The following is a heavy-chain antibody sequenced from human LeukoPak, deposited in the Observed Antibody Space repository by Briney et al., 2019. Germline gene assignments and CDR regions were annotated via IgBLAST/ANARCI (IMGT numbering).Heavy chain of an antibody. D-gene: IGHD6-13*01. Sequence: SETLSLTCTVSGGSISSSSYYWGWIRQPPGKGLEWIGSIYYSGSTYYNPSLKSRVTISVDTSKNQFSLKLSSMTAANTAVYYCASSLRGSWYSSSFDYWGQGTLVTVSS. V-gene: IGHV4-39*01. CDR1: GGSISSSSYY. CDR3: ASSLRGSWYSSSFDY. J-gene: IGHJ4*02. CDR2: IYYSGST.